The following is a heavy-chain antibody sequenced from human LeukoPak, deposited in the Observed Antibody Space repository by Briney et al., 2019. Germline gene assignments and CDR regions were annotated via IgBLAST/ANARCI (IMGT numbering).Heavy chain of an antibody. CDR3: VAGGGN. J-gene: IGHJ4*02. CDR2: VNPAGDT. Sequence: PRGSLRLSCTVSGLIITGYDVHWVRRATEQGLEWVSAVNPAGDTYYSDSVKGRFTVSRENAKNSFYLQMNSLRAGDTAVYYCVAGGGNWGQGNRVGVSS. V-gene: IGHV3-13*01. CDR1: GLIITGYD. D-gene: IGHD3-10*01.